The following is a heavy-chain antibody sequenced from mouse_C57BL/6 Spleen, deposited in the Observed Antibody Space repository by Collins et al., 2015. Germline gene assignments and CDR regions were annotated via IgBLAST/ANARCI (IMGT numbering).Heavy chain of an antibody. V-gene: IGHV1-78*01. Sequence: QVQLQQSDAELVKPGASVKISCKVSGYTFTDHTIHWMKQRPEQGLEWIGYIYIGDGYTEYNENFKGKATLTSDTSSSTAYMQLSSLTSEDSAIFFCTRGTSVVYFDYWGQGTTLTVSS. CDR3: TRGTSVVYFDY. CDR1: GYTFTDHT. D-gene: IGHD1-1*01. CDR2: IYIGDGYT. J-gene: IGHJ2*01.